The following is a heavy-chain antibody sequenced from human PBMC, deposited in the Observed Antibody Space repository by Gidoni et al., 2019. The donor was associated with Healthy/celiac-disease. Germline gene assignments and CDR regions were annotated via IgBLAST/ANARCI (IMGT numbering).Heavy chain of an antibody. D-gene: IGHD1-1*01. J-gene: IGHJ6*02. CDR3: ARDSERFNYYGMDV. V-gene: IGHV3-11*01. Sequence: FTISRDNAKNSLYLQMNSLRAEDTAVYYCARDSERFNYYGMDVWGQGTTVTVSS.